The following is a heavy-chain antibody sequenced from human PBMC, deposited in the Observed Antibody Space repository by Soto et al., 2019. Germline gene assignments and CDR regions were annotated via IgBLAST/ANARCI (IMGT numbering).Heavy chain of an antibody. CDR2: INPNSGGT. V-gene: IGHV1-2*04. D-gene: IGHD6-19*01. Sequence: ASVKVSCKASGYTFTGYYMHWVRQAPGQGLEWMGWINPNSGGTNYAQKFQGWVTMTRDTSISTAYMELSRLRSDDTAVYYCARGRKSSGDLNFDYWGQGTLVTVSS. CDR3: ARGRKSSGDLNFDY. J-gene: IGHJ4*02. CDR1: GYTFTGYY.